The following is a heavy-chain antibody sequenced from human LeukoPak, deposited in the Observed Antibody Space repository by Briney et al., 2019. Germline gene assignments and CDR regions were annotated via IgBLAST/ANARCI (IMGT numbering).Heavy chain of an antibody. J-gene: IGHJ4*02. V-gene: IGHV5-51*01. CDR3: ARLTPPFDY. CDR2: IYPGDSDT. Sequence: GESLKISCKGSGYRFTSYWIDWVRQMPEKGLEWMGIIYPGDSDTRYSPSFQGQVPISADESISTAYLQWSSPKASDTAMYYCARLTPPFDYWGQGTLVTVSS. CDR1: GYRFTSYW.